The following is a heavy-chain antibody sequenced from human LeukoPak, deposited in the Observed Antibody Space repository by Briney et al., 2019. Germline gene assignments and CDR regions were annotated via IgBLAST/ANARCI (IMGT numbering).Heavy chain of an antibody. V-gene: IGHV3-30*18. D-gene: IGHD6-13*01. CDR1: GFTFSDYG. CDR3: AKEWEIVAALDV. J-gene: IGHJ6*02. CDR2: ISYDGSNK. Sequence: PGGSLRLSCAASGFTFSDYGMHWVRQAPGKGLEWVAVISYDGSNKYYADSVKGRFTISRDNSKNTLYLQMNSLRAEDTAVFYCAKEWEIVAALDVWGQGTTVTVSS.